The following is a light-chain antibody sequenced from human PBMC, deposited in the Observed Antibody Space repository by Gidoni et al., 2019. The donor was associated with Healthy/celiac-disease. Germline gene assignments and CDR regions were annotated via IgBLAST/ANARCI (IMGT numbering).Light chain of an antibody. Sequence: DIVMTQSPLSLPVTTGEPASISCRSSQSLLHSNGYNYLDWYLQKPGQSPQLLIYLGSNRASGVPDRFSGSGSGTDFTLKISRVEAEDVGVYYCMQALQTPPWTFGQXTKVEIK. CDR2: LGS. J-gene: IGKJ1*01. CDR3: MQALQTPPWT. CDR1: QSLLHSNGYNY. V-gene: IGKV2-28*01.